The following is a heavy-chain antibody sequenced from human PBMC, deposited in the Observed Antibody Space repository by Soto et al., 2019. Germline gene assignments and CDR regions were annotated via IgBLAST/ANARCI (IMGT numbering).Heavy chain of an antibody. CDR3: ARLLYYDSSGYPVDY. V-gene: IGHV1-69*02. J-gene: IGHJ4*02. D-gene: IGHD3-22*01. CDR2: IIPILGIA. CDR1: GGTFSSY. Sequence: SVKVSCKASGGTFSSYISWVRQAPGQGLEWMGRIIPILGIANYAQKFQGRVTITADKSTSTAYMEMSSLRSEDTAVYYCARLLYYDSSGYPVDYWGQGTLVTVSS.